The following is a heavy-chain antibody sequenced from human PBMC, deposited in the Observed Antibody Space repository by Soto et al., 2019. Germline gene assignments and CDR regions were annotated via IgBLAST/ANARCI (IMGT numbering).Heavy chain of an antibody. Sequence: PGGSLRLSCAASGFTFSSYAMSWVRQAPGKGLEWVSAISGSGGSTYYADSVKGRFTISRDNSKNTLYLQMNSLRAEDTAVYYCAKEESWVAAPPSFWYFDLWGRGTLVTVSS. CDR1: GFTFSSYA. J-gene: IGHJ2*01. CDR3: AKEESWVAAPPSFWYFDL. V-gene: IGHV3-23*01. CDR2: ISGSGGST. D-gene: IGHD2-15*01.